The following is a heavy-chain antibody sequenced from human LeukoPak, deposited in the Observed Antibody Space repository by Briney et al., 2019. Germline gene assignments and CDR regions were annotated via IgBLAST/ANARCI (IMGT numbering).Heavy chain of an antibody. CDR3: ARRYSSSWYSNYYYMDV. CDR2: ISWNSGSI. J-gene: IGHJ6*03. Sequence: GGSLRLSCAASGFTFDDYAMHWVRQAPGKGLEWVSGISWNSGSIGYADSVKGRFTISRDNAKNSLYLQMNSLRAEDTAVYYCARRYSSSWYSNYYYMDVWGKGTTVTISS. CDR1: GFTFDDYA. V-gene: IGHV3-9*01. D-gene: IGHD6-13*01.